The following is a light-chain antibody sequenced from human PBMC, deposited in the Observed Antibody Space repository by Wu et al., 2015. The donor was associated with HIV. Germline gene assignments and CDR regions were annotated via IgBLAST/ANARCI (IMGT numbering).Light chain of an antibody. V-gene: IGKV1-39*01. CDR1: QSISSY. CDR2: AAS. Sequence: QMTPSPSSLSASVGDRVTITCRASQSISSYLNWYQQKPGKAPKLLIYAASSLQSGVPSRFSGSGSGTDFTLTISSLQPEDFATYYCQQSYSTPITFGQGTR. J-gene: IGKJ5*01. CDR3: QQSYSTPIT.